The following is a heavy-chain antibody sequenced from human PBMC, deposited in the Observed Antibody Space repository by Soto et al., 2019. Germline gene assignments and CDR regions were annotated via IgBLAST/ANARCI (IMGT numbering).Heavy chain of an antibody. Sequence: QVQLMESGGGVVQPGRSLRLSCAASGFTFSSYAMHWVRQAPGKGLEWVAVISYDGSNKYYADSVKGRFTISRDNSKNTLYLQMNSLRAEDTAVYYCARAALYDPGDYWGQGTLVTVSS. J-gene: IGHJ4*02. CDR2: ISYDGSNK. D-gene: IGHD3-3*01. CDR1: GFTFSSYA. V-gene: IGHV3-30-3*01. CDR3: ARAALYDPGDY.